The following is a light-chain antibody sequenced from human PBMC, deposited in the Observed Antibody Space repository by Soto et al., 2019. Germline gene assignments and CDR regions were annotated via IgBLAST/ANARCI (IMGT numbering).Light chain of an antibody. CDR3: QQYSNWPLT. Sequence: EIVMTQYPATLPVSPGERATLSCRASQSVRSSFLAWYQQKPGQAPSLLIYGASTRATGIPARFSGSGSGTEFTLTINSLQSEDFAVYYCQQYSNWPLTFGGGTKVDIK. CDR2: GAS. CDR1: QSVRSSF. V-gene: IGKV3-15*01. J-gene: IGKJ4*01.